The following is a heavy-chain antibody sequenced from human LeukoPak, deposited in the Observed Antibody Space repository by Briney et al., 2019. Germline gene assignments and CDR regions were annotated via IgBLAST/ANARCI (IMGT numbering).Heavy chain of an antibody. D-gene: IGHD4-17*01. V-gene: IGHV3-30*04. Sequence: GRSLRLSCAASGFTFSSYAMHWVRQAPGKGLEWVAVISYDGSNKYYADSVKGRFTISRDNSKNTLYLQMNSLRAEDTAVYYCARGDPSYDYGDRWGQGTLVTVSS. CDR1: GFTFSSYA. CDR3: ARGDPSYDYGDR. CDR2: ISYDGSNK. J-gene: IGHJ5*02.